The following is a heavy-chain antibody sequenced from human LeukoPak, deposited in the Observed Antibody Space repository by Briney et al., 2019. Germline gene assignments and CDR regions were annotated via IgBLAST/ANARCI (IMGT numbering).Heavy chain of an antibody. CDR3: ARAPGSSGWRQFDS. CDR1: GYSFTSYW. Sequence: GESLKISCKGSGYSFTSYWIGWVRQMPGKGLEWMGNMYPGDSDTRYSPSFQGQVTISADKSISTAFLQWSSLKASDTAMYYCARAPGSSGWRQFDSWGQGTLVTVSS. D-gene: IGHD6-19*01. J-gene: IGHJ4*02. CDR2: MYPGDSDT. V-gene: IGHV5-51*01.